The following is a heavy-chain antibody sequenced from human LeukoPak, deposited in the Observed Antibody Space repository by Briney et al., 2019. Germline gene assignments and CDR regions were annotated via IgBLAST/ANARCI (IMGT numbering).Heavy chain of an antibody. V-gene: IGHV4-31*03. CDR2: IYYSGST. CDR1: GGSISSVGYY. J-gene: IGHJ6*02. D-gene: IGHD4-11*01. Sequence: SETLSLTCTVSGGSISSVGYYWSWIRQHPGKGLEWIGYIYYSGSTYYNPSLKSRVTISVDTSKNQFSLKLSSVTAADTAVYYCARALQQDYYYGMDVWGQGTTVTVSS. CDR3: ARALQQDYYYGMDV.